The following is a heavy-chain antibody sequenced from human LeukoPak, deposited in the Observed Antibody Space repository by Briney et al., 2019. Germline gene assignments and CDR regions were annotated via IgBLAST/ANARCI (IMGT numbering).Heavy chain of an antibody. V-gene: IGHV4-38-2*02. J-gene: IGHJ4*02. Sequence: PETLSLTCTVSGYSISSGYYWGWIRQPPGKGLEWIGSMFHNRNSYFNPSLKSRVTISVDTSKNQFSLKLSSVTAADTAVYYCARHYDFWSGLDYWGQGTLVTVSS. D-gene: IGHD3-3*01. CDR3: ARHYDFWSGLDY. CDR2: MFHNRNS. CDR1: GYSISSGYY.